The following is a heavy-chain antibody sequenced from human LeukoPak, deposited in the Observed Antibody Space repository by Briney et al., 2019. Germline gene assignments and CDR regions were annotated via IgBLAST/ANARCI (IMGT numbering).Heavy chain of an antibody. J-gene: IGHJ4*02. D-gene: IGHD3-22*01. CDR3: AKRGVVIRVILVGFHKEAYYFDS. V-gene: IGHV3-23*01. Sequence: PGGSLRLSCVVSGSTLSNYGMSWVRQAPGKGVEWVAGISDSGGSTKYADSVRGRFTISRDNPKNTLHLQMNSLRAEDTAAYFCAKRGVVIRVILVGFHKEAYYFDSWGQGALVTVSS. CDR1: GSTLSNYG. CDR2: ISDSGGST.